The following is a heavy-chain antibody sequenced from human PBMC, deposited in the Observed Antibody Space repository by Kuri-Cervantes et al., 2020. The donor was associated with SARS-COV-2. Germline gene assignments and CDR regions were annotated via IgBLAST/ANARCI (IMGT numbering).Heavy chain of an antibody. V-gene: IGHV2-5*01. CDR2: IYWNDDK. CDR3: AHRTEGGAYFDY. D-gene: IGHD1-14*01. Sequence: SGPTLVKPTQTLTLTCTFSGFSLSTSGVGVGWIRQPPGKALEWLALIYWNDDKRYSPSLKSRLTITKDTSKNQVVLTMTNMDPVDTATYYCAHRTEGGAYFDYWGQGTLVTVSS. CDR1: GFSLSTSGVG. J-gene: IGHJ4*02.